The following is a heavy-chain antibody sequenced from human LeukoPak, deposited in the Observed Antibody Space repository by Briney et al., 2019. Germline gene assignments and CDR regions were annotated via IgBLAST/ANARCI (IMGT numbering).Heavy chain of an antibody. D-gene: IGHD6-25*01. CDR1: GFTFTTYW. CDR3: AKIAAAVPDQ. Sequence: GGSLRLSCATSGFTFTTYWMAWVRQAPGKGLEWVANIKQAGGAKYYVDSVKGRFAISRANTNHSLYLQMDNLRVEDTAMYYCAKIAAAVPDQWGQGTLVTVSS. CDR2: IKQAGGAK. V-gene: IGHV3-7*01. J-gene: IGHJ5*02.